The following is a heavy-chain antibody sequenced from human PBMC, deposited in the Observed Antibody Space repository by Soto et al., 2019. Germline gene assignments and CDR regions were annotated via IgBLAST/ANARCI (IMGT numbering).Heavy chain of an antibody. J-gene: IGHJ3*02. Sequence: ASVKVSCKVSGYTLTELSMHWVRQAPGKGLEWMGGFDPEDGETIYAQKFQGRVTMTEDTSTDTAYMELSSLRSEDTAVYYCATAFGIAAADDAFDIWGQGIMVTVSS. V-gene: IGHV1-24*01. CDR2: FDPEDGET. CDR1: GYTLTELS. CDR3: ATAFGIAAADDAFDI. D-gene: IGHD6-13*01.